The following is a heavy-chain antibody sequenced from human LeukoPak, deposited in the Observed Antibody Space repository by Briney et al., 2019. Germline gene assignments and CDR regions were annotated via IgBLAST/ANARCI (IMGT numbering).Heavy chain of an antibody. J-gene: IGHJ4*02. Sequence: GRSLRLSCAASGFTFSSYAMHGVRQAPGRGLDWVAVISYDGSNKYYADSVKGRFTISRDNSKNTLYLQMNSLRAEDTAVYYCARGASGWYSDYWGQGTLVTVSS. V-gene: IGHV3-30-3*01. D-gene: IGHD6-19*01. CDR3: ARGASGWYSDY. CDR2: ISYDGSNK. CDR1: GFTFSSYA.